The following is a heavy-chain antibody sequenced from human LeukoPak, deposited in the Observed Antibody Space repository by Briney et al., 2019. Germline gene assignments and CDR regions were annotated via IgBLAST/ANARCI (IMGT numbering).Heavy chain of an antibody. CDR3: AKDERFGEFPLGTFDC. D-gene: IGHD3-10*01. CDR1: GFTLSRYA. Sequence: PGGSLRLSCAASGFTLSRYAMTWVRQAPGKGLGWVSAISGSGDNTYYADSVKGRFTVSRDNSKNTLYLQMNSLRAEDTAVYYCAKDERFGEFPLGTFDCWGQGTLVTVSS. V-gene: IGHV3-23*01. CDR2: ISGSGDNT. J-gene: IGHJ4*02.